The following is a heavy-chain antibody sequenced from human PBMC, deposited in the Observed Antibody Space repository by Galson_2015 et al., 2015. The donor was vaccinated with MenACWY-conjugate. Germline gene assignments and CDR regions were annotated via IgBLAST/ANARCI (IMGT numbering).Heavy chain of an antibody. D-gene: IGHD2-21*01. V-gene: IGHV4-31*03. CDR1: GGSISSGGYY. CDR3: ARASILWLFDP. J-gene: IGHJ5*02. Sequence: TLSLTCTVSGGSISSGGYYWSWIRQHPGKGLEWIGYIYYSGSTYYNPSLKSRVTISVDTSKNQFSLKLSSVTAAGTAVYYCARASILWLFDPWGQGTLVTVSS. CDR2: IYYSGST.